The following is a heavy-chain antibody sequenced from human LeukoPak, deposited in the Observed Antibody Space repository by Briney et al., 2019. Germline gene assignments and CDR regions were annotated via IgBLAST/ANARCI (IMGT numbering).Heavy chain of an antibody. CDR1: GGTFSNYA. J-gene: IGHJ3*01. Sequence: ASVKASCKASGGTFSNYAISWVRQAPGQGLEWMGGMIPISSTAKYVEKFQGRVTFTADESTSTVFMEMSDLRSEDTAVYFCAGSRGIRFMECPLWGQGTLVTVSS. V-gene: IGHV1-69*13. CDR3: AGSRGIRFMECPL. CDR2: MIPISSTA. D-gene: IGHD3-3*01.